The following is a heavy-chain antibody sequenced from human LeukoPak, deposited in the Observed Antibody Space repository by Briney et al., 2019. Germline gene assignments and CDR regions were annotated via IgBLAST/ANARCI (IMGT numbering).Heavy chain of an antibody. Sequence: SQTLSLTCAISGDSVSSNSAAWNWIRQSPSRGLEWLGRTYYRSKWHNDYAVSVRSRITINPDTSKNHFSLHLNSVTPEDTAVYYCARGSRGINQYCSSTTCPIFDNWGQGTLVTVSS. CDR2: TYYRSKWHN. D-gene: IGHD2-2*01. CDR3: ARGSRGINQYCSSTTCPIFDN. J-gene: IGHJ4*02. V-gene: IGHV6-1*01. CDR1: GDSVSSNSAA.